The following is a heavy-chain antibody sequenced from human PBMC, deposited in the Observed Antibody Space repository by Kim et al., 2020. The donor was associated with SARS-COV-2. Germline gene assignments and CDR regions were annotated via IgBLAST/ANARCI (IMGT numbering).Heavy chain of an antibody. D-gene: IGHD2-8*01. J-gene: IGHJ3*02. CDR2: SRNKANKYTT. V-gene: IGHV3-72*01. CDR3: SREMEGAFDI. Sequence: GGSLRLSCAASGFTLSDHFINWVRQAPGKGLEWVGRSRNKANKYTTQYAASVKGRFTILRDDSKNSLYLQMNSLETEYTAVYYCSREMEGAFDIWGQGTMVPVSS. CDR1: GFTLSDHF.